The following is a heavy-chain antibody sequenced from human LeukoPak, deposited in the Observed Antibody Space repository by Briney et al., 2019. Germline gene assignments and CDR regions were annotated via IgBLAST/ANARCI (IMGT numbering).Heavy chain of an antibody. V-gene: IGHV1-18*01. CDR3: ARVLNDYGDYQDPSGVFDY. CDR1: GYTFTSYG. Sequence: SVKVSCKASGYTFTSYGISWVRQAPGQGLEWMGWISAYNGNTNYAQKLQGRVTMTTDTSTSTAYMELRSLRSDDTAVYYCARVLNDYGDYQDPSGVFDYWGQGTLVTVSP. CDR2: ISAYNGNT. J-gene: IGHJ4*02. D-gene: IGHD4-17*01.